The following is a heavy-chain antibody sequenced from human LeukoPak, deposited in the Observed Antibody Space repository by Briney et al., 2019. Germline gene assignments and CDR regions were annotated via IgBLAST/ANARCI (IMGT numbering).Heavy chain of an antibody. Sequence: SETLSLTCTVSGGSISSSSYYWGWIRQPPGKGLEWIGSIYYSGSTYYNPSLKSRVTISVDTSKNQFSLKLSSVTAADTAVYYCARHDSGGWYGATDQAFDYWGQGTLVTVSS. V-gene: IGHV4-39*01. J-gene: IGHJ4*02. CDR3: ARHDSGGWYGATDQAFDY. CDR1: GGSISSSSYY. CDR2: IYYSGST. D-gene: IGHD6-19*01.